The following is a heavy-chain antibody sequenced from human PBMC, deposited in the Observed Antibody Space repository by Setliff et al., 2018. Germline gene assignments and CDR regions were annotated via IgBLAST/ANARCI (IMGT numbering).Heavy chain of an antibody. CDR2: ITSDGSST. J-gene: IGHJ5*02. Sequence: GGSLRLSCAASGFTFSNYYMHWVRQAPGKGLVWVSRITSDGSSTTYVDSVKGRFTISRDNAKSTLYLQMNSLRAEDTAVYYCARDVFCSGGSCDNWFDPWGQGTLVTVSS. V-gene: IGHV3-74*01. D-gene: IGHD2-15*01. CDR1: GFTFSNYY. CDR3: ARDVFCSGGSCDNWFDP.